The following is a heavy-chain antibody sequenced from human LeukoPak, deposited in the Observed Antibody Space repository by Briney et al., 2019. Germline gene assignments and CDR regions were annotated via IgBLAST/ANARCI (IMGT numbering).Heavy chain of an antibody. Sequence: GASVKVSCKASGGTFSSYAISWVRQAPGQGLEWMGRIIPILGIIDYAQNFQGRVTITADKSTDTAYMYLSSLRSEDTAVYYCATYSSTWSPFDIWGQGTMVTVSS. D-gene: IGHD6-13*01. CDR2: IIPILGII. CDR3: ATYSSTWSPFDI. J-gene: IGHJ3*02. V-gene: IGHV1-69*04. CDR1: GGTFSSYA.